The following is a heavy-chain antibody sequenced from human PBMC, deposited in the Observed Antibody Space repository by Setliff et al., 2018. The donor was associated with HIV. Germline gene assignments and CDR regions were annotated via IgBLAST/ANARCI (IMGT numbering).Heavy chain of an antibody. CDR2: IKSKTDGGTT. CDR1: GFTFSNAW. V-gene: IGHV3-15*07. J-gene: IGHJ4*02. D-gene: IGHD3-22*01. CDR3: ARGPASGDYSYYFDY. Sequence: GGSLRLSCAASGFTFSNAWMNWVSQAPGKGLEWVGRIKSKTDGGTTDYAAHVKGRFTISRDDSENSLYLQMNSLKTEDTAVYYCARGPASGDYSYYFDYWGQGTLVTVSS.